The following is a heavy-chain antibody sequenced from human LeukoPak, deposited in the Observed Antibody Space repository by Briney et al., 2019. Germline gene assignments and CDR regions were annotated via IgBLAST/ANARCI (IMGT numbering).Heavy chain of an antibody. V-gene: IGHV3-33*01. D-gene: IGHD4-17*01. J-gene: IGHJ4*02. Sequence: GGSLRLSCAASGFXFSSYGIHWVRQAPGKGLEWVAVIWYDGSNKYYADSVKGRFTISRDNSKNTLYLQMDSLRAEDTALYYCVRDYGDYFDYWGQGTLVTVSS. CDR3: VRDYGDYFDY. CDR2: IWYDGSNK. CDR1: GFXFSSYG.